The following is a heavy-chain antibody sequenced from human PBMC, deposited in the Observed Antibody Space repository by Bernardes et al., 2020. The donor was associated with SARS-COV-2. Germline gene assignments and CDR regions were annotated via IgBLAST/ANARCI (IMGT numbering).Heavy chain of an antibody. D-gene: IGHD3-22*01. CDR1: GGSISSTNW. Sequence: SETLSLTCAVSGGSISSTNWWTWVRQPPGKGLEWIGEIYHSGTTNYNPSLKSRVTISVDKSKSHFSLELNSVTAADTALYYCARLTKRASYDDRSWFDPWGPGTLVTVSS. CDR2: IYHSGTT. V-gene: IGHV4-4*02. J-gene: IGHJ5*02. CDR3: ARLTKRASYDDRSWFDP.